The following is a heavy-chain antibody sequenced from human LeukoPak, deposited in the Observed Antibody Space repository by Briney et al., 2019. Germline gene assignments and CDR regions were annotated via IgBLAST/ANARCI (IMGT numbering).Heavy chain of an antibody. CDR2: ISSSSSYI. D-gene: IGHD6-13*01. CDR1: GFTFSNYY. V-gene: IGHV3-21*01. J-gene: IGHJ4*02. Sequence: GGSLRLSCAASGFTFSNYYMSWIRQAPGKGLEWVSSISSSSSYIYYADSVKGRFTISRDNAKNSLYLQMNSLRAEDTAVYYCARDGGQYSSSPFDYWGQGTLVTVSS. CDR3: ARDGGQYSSSPFDY.